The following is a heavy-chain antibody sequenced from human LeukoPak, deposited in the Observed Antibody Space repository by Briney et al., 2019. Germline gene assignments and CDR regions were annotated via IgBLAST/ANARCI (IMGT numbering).Heavy chain of an antibody. D-gene: IGHD6-13*01. Sequence: PSETLSLTCTVSGGSISSYYWSWIRQPAGKGLEWIGRIYTSGSTNYNPSLKSRLTMSVDTSKNQFSLKLSSVTAADTAVYYCARDPNTGYSSSSYYFDYWGQGTLVTVSS. CDR2: IYTSGST. CDR1: GGSISSYY. V-gene: IGHV4-4*07. CDR3: ARDPNTGYSSSSYYFDY. J-gene: IGHJ4*02.